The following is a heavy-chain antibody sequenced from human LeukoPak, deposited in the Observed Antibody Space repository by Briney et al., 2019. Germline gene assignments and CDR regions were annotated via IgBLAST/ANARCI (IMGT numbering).Heavy chain of an antibody. CDR1: GFTFGNYA. CDR3: SKGAGYEQESRLEY. CDR2: INWNSDRV. D-gene: IGHD1-1*01. V-gene: IGHV3-9*01. Sequence: PGGSLRLSCAASGFTFGNYAMHWVRQAPGKGLEWVSGINWNSDRVTYADSVKGRFTISRDNAKSSLYLQLSSLRVEDTAVYYCSKGAGYEQESRLEYWGQGALVTVS. J-gene: IGHJ4*02.